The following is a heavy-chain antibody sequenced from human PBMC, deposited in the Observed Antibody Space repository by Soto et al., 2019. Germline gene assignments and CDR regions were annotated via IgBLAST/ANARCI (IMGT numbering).Heavy chain of an antibody. Sequence: GGSLRLCCAASGFTFSSYAMSWVRQAPGKGLEWVSAISGSGGSTYYADSVKGRFTISRDNSKNTLYLQMNSLRAEDTAVYYCVKEVRPSMVSSGYFDYWGQGTLVTVSS. V-gene: IGHV3-23*01. CDR2: ISGSGGST. CDR1: GFTFSSYA. J-gene: IGHJ4*02. D-gene: IGHD3-22*01. CDR3: VKEVRPSMVSSGYFDY.